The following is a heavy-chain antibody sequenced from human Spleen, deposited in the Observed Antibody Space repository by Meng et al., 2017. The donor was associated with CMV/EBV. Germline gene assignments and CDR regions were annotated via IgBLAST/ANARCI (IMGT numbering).Heavy chain of an antibody. CDR1: GGSIRSGGYY. V-gene: IGHV4-31*03. CDR3: ARAQPALDY. D-gene: IGHD2-2*01. Sequence: LNCTVSGGSIRSGGYYWSWIRQHPGKGLEWIGYIYYSGSTYYNPSLKSRVMISVDTSKNQFSLKLSSVTAADTAVYYCARAQPALDYWGQGTLVTVSS. J-gene: IGHJ4*02. CDR2: IYYSGST.